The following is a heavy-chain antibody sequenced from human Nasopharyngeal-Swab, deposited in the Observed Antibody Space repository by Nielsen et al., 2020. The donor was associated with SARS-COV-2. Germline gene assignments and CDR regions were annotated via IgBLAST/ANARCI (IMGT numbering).Heavy chain of an antibody. V-gene: IGHV1-2*06. D-gene: IGHD7-27*01. J-gene: IGHJ5*02. Sequence: ASVKVSCKASGYTFTGYYIHWVRQAPGQGLEWMGRINPNSGGTNYAQRFQGRVTMTTDTSTSTAYMDLRSLTSDDTAVYYCARDGDLNWFDPWGQGTQVTVSS. CDR3: ARDGDLNWFDP. CDR2: INPNSGGT. CDR1: GYTFTGYY.